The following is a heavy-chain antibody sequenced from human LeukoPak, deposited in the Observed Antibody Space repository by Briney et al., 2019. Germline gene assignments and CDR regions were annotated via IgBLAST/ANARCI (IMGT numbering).Heavy chain of an antibody. CDR1: GFTFSSYA. V-gene: IGHV3-30-3*01. Sequence: GGSLRLSCAASGFTFSSYAMHWVRQAPGKGLEWVAVISYDGSNKYYADSVKGRFTISRDNSKNTLYLQMNSLRAEDTAVYYCARDSCSSTSCSSGSSYFDYWGQGTLVTVSS. J-gene: IGHJ4*02. CDR2: ISYDGSNK. CDR3: ARDSCSSTSCSSGSSYFDY. D-gene: IGHD2-2*01.